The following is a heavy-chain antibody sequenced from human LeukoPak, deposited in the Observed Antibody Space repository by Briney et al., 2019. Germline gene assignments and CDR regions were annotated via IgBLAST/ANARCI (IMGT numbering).Heavy chain of an antibody. Sequence: PSETLSLTCAVPGGSISSSSGNCWTWVRQPPGKGLEWIGEIYHSGSTNYNPSLKSRVTMLLDKSKNQFSLKLSSVTAADTAVYYCARNGGNSDFDYWGQGTLVTVSS. V-gene: IGHV4-4*02. CDR3: ARNGGNSDFDY. J-gene: IGHJ4*02. D-gene: IGHD4-23*01. CDR1: GGSISSSSGNC. CDR2: IYHSGST.